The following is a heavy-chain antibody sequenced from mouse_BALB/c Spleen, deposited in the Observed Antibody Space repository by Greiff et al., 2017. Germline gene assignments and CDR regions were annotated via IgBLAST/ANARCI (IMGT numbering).Heavy chain of an antibody. CDR3: ARAGRGYAMDY. CDR2: IYPGDGDT. V-gene: IGHV1-82*01. D-gene: IGHD4-1*01. Sequence: VKLQQSGPELVKPGASVKISCKASGYAFSSSWMNWVKQRPGQGLEWIGRIYPGDGDTNYNGKFKGKATLTADKSSSTAYMQLSSLTSVDSAVYFCARAGRGYAMDYWGQGTSVTVSS. CDR1: GYAFSSSW. J-gene: IGHJ4*01.